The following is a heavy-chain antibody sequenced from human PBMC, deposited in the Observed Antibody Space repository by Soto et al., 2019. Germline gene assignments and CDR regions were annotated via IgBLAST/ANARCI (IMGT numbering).Heavy chain of an antibody. V-gene: IGHV3-33*01. J-gene: IGHJ5*02. D-gene: IGHD3-10*02. CDR3: ARDVRSRRYDL. CDR2: IWYDGSNK. CDR1: GFTFRNYG. Sequence: QVQLVESGGGVVQPGRSLRLSCAASGFTFRNYGMHWVRQAPGKGLEWLAVIWYDGSNKYYADSVKGRFTISRDNSKNPLYLEMNSLRDEDTAVSYCARDVRSRRYDLWGQGTLVIVSS.